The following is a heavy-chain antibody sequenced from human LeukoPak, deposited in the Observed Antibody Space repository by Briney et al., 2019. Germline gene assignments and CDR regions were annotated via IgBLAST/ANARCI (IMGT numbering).Heavy chain of an antibody. CDR3: ARRRDLFDY. J-gene: IGHJ4*02. Sequence: PSETLSLTCTVSGGSISSYYWSWIRQPPGKGLEWIGYIYYSGSTSYNPSLKSRVTISVDTSKNQFSLKLSSVTAADTAVYYCARRRDLFDYWGQGTLVTVSS. V-gene: IGHV4-59*08. CDR1: GGSISSYY. CDR2: IYYSGST. D-gene: IGHD3/OR15-3a*01.